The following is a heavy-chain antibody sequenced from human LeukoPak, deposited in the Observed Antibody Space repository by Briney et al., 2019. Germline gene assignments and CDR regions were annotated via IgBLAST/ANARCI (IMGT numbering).Heavy chain of an antibody. CDR3: AKSIAAADY. CDR2: ISGSGGST. V-gene: IGHV3-23*01. Sequence: GRSLRLSCAASGFTFDDYAMHWVRQAPGKGLEWVSAISGSGGSTYYADSVKGRFTISRDNSKNTLYLQMNSLRAEDTAVYYCAKSIAAADYWGQGTLVTVSS. D-gene: IGHD6-13*01. J-gene: IGHJ4*02. CDR1: GFTFDDYA.